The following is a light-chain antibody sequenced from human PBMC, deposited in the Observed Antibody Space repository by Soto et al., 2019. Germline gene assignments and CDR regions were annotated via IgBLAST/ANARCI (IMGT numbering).Light chain of an antibody. CDR1: SANIGSNT. J-gene: IGLJ1*01. CDR2: NNN. CDR3: AAWDDSLNGLV. Sequence: VLTQPPSASGTPGQRVTISCSGSSANIGSNTVNWYQQLPGTAPKLLIYNNNQRPSGVPDRFSGSKSGTSASLAISGLQSEDEADYYCAAWDDSLNGLVFGTGTKVTVL. V-gene: IGLV1-44*01.